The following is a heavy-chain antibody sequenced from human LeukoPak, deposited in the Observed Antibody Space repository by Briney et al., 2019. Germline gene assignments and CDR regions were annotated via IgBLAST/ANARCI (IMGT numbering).Heavy chain of an antibody. D-gene: IGHD6-13*01. CDR1: GFTFSSYG. Sequence: GGSLRLSCAASGFTFSSYGMHWVRQAPGKGLEWVAFIRYDGSNKYYADSVKGRFTISRDNSKNTLYLQMNSLRAEDTAVYYCAKDQSSSWYLGAFDIWGQGTMATVSS. CDR3: AKDQSSSWYLGAFDI. CDR2: IRYDGSNK. V-gene: IGHV3-30*02. J-gene: IGHJ3*02.